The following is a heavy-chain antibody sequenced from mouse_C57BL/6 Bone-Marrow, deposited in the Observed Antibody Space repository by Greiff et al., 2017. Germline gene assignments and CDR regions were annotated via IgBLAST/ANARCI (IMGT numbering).Heavy chain of an antibody. J-gene: IGHJ4*01. CDR2: IHPNSGST. Sequence: QVQLQQPGAELVKPGASVKLSCKASGYTFTSYWMHWVKQRPGQGLEWIGMIHPNSGSTNYNEKFKSKATLTVDKSSSTAYMQLSSLTSADSAVYDCARTWDRARGYWGQGTSVTVSS. V-gene: IGHV1-64*01. D-gene: IGHD3-3*01. CDR3: ARTWDRARGY. CDR1: GYTFTSYW.